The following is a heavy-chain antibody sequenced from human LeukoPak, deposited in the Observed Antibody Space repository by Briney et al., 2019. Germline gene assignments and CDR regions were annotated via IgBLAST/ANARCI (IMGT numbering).Heavy chain of an antibody. V-gene: IGHV3-74*03. D-gene: IGHD4-17*01. J-gene: IGHJ4*02. Sequence: GGSLRLSCVASGFTFSTFWMHWVCQVPGKGLLWVSRVSGDGSSTKYADSLKGRFTISRDNAKNTLYLQMNSLRAEDTAVYFCARASTTVPNLLDNWGQGTLVTVS. CDR2: VSGDGSST. CDR3: ARASTTVPNLLDN. CDR1: GFTFSTFW.